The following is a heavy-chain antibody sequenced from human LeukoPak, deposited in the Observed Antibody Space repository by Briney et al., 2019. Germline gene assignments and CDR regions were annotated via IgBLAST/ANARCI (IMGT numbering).Heavy chain of an antibody. CDR3: AREPQDHSSEDY. J-gene: IGHJ4*02. D-gene: IGHD6-19*01. CDR1: GGSISSGDYY. CDR2: IYYSGST. Sequence: SETLSLTCTVSGGSISSGDYYWSWIRQPPEKGLEWIGYIYYSGSTYYNPSLKSRVTISVDTSKNQFSLKLSSVTAADTAVYYCAREPQDHSSEDYWGQGTLVTVSS. V-gene: IGHV4-30-4*01.